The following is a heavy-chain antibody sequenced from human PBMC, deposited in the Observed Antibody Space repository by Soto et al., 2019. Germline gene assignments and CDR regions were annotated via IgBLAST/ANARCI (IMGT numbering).Heavy chain of an antibody. Sequence: EVQLYESGGALVQPGGSLRLSCAASGFTFSNHAMNWGRQAPGKGLEWVSAISDSGSTYYADSVKGRFTISRDNSKNTLYLQMNSLRAEDTAVYYCARDPGGHYCTSTSCLYFFDLWGQGTLVIVSS. CDR3: ARDPGGHYCTSTSCLYFFDL. CDR2: ISDSGST. CDR1: GFTFSNHA. J-gene: IGHJ4*02. D-gene: IGHD2-2*01. V-gene: IGHV3-23*01.